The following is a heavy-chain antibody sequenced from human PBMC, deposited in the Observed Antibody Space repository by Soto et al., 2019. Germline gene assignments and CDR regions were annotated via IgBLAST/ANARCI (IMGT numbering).Heavy chain of an antibody. CDR2: IYYSGST. CDR1: GGSISSYY. CDR3: ARDRRRSSWYGYFDY. J-gene: IGHJ4*02. V-gene: IGHV4-59*01. Sequence: QVQLQESGPGLVKPSETLSLTCTVSGGSISSYYWSWIRQPPGKGLEWIGYIYYSGSTNYNPSLKSRVTIPVDLSMXQFSLKLISVTAADTAVYYCARDRRRSSWYGYFDYWGQGTLVTVSS. D-gene: IGHD6-13*01.